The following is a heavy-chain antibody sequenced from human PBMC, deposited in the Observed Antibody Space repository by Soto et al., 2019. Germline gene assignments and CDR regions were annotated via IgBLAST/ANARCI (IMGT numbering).Heavy chain of an antibody. D-gene: IGHD6-19*01. CDR1: GGSISSTIYY. CDR2: IYYSGST. CDR3: ARRGIAVALYS. V-gene: IGHV4-39*01. Sequence: HLQLQESGPGLVKPSETLSLSCTVSGGSISSTIYYWGWIRQPPGKGLEWIGSIYYSGSTYVNPSLKRRGTISVDTSKNQFSLKLSSVTAADTAVYYCARRGIAVALYSWGQGTLVTVSS. J-gene: IGHJ4*02.